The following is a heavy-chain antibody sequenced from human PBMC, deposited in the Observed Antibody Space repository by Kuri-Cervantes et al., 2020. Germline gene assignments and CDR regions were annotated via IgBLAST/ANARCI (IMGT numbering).Heavy chain of an antibody. CDR2: IYHSGST. D-gene: IGHD4-17*01. CDR1: GYSISSGYY. Sequence: ESLKISCAVSGYSISSGYYWGWIRQPPGKGLEWIGSIYHSGSTYYNPSLKSRVTISVDTSKNQFSLKLSSVTAADTAVYYCARSNGDYHDAFDIWGQGTMVTVS. V-gene: IGHV4-38-2*01. J-gene: IGHJ3*02. CDR3: ARSNGDYHDAFDI.